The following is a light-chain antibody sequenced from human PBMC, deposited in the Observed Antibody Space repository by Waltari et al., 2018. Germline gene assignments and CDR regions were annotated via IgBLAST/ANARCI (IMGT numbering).Light chain of an antibody. J-gene: IGLJ1*01. Sequence: QSALTQPPSASGSPGQSVTISCTGTSSDVGAYNYVSWYQQYPDKAPKLMIYEVTKRPSGVPDRFSGSKSGNTASLTVSGLQAEDEADYYCISYAGNNKYVLGAWTKVTVL. CDR2: EVT. V-gene: IGLV2-8*01. CDR1: SSDVGAYNY. CDR3: ISYAGNNKYV.